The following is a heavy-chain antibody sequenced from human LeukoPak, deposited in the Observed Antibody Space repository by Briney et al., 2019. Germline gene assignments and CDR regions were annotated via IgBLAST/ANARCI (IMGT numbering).Heavy chain of an antibody. Sequence: GGSLRLSCAASGFTFSSYSMNWVRQAPGKGLEWVSYISSSSSTIYYANSVKGRFTISRDNAKNSLYLQMNSLRAEDTAVYYCARDPVLGYDYVWGSQSPYYFDYWGQGTLVTVSS. J-gene: IGHJ4*02. V-gene: IGHV3-48*04. CDR1: GFTFSSYS. CDR3: ARDPVLGYDYVWGSQSPYYFDY. CDR2: ISSSSSTI. D-gene: IGHD3-16*01.